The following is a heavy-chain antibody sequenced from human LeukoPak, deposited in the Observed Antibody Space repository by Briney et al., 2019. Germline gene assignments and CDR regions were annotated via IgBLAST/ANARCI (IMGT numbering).Heavy chain of an antibody. D-gene: IGHD6-13*01. CDR2: ISSSGSTI. Sequence: PGGSLRLSCAASGFTFSSYEMNWVRQAPGKGLEWVSYISSSGSTIYYADSVKGRFTISRDNAKNSLYLQMNSLRAEDTAVYYCAGVQLVLYGMDVWGQGTTVTVSS. CDR1: GFTFSSYE. V-gene: IGHV3-48*03. CDR3: AGVQLVLYGMDV. J-gene: IGHJ6*02.